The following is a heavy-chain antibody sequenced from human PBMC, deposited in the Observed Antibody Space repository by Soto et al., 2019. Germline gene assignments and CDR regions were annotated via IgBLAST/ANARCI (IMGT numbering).Heavy chain of an antibody. J-gene: IGHJ5*01. V-gene: IGHV3-21*06. CDR1: GFTFSRYG. Sequence: EVQLVESGGGLVQPGGSLRLSCAASGFTFSRYGMNWLRQAPGKGLEWVASISSSTSYVYYAASVKGRFSTSRDNAKNILYLEMYALRTEDTAVYYCARDPSEGRVGNWFESWGQGTLVTVSS. D-gene: IGHD2-2*01. CDR2: ISSSTSYV. CDR3: ARDPSEGRVGNWFES.